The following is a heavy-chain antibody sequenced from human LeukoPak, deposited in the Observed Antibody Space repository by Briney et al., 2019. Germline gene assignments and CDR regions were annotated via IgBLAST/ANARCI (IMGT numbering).Heavy chain of an antibody. D-gene: IGHD3-22*01. CDR1: GGTFSSYA. CDR3: AMEGYYDSSGYFDY. V-gene: IGHV1-69*04. J-gene: IGHJ4*02. CDR2: IIPILGIA. Sequence: GASVKVSCKASGGTFSSYAISWVRQAPGQGLEWMGRIIPILGIANYAQKFQGRVTITADKSTSTAYMGLSSLRSEDTAVYYCAMEGYYDSSGYFDYWGQGTLVTVSS.